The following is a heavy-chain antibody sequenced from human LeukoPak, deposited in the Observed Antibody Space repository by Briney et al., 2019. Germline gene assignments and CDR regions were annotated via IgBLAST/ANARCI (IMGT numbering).Heavy chain of an antibody. V-gene: IGHV3-23*01. CDR1: EFTFSNFA. CDR2: ISGSGGST. D-gene: IGHD6-19*01. J-gene: IGHJ4*02. Sequence: GGSLRLSCAASEFTFSNFAMSWVRQAPGKGLEWVSAISGSGGSTYYADSVKGRFTISRDNSKNTLYLQMNSLRAEDTAVYYCAGAVAGSMDYWGQGTLVTVSS. CDR3: AGAVAGSMDY.